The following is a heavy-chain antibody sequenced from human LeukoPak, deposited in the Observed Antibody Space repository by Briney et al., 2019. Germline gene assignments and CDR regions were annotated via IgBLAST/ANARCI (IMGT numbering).Heavy chain of an antibody. Sequence: GGSLRLSCAASGFNFGNYGMNWVRQAPGKGLEWVSGIRASGRTTDYADSVKGRFTISRDTSKNTLHLQMNSLRAGDTAVYYCAKGSKLVVITRDHYMAVWGKGTTVTISS. CDR1: GFNFGNYG. J-gene: IGHJ6*03. V-gene: IGHV3-23*01. CDR3: AKGSKLVVITRDHYMAV. CDR2: IRASGRTT. D-gene: IGHD3-22*01.